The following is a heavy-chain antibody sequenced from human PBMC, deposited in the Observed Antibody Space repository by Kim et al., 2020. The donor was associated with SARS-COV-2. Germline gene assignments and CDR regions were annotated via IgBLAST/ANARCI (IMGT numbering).Heavy chain of an antibody. Sequence: TYYPGSVDGRFTISRENAKNSLYLQMNSLRAGDTAVYYCARGRYGDYFDYWGQGTLVTVSS. CDR2: T. J-gene: IGHJ4*02. CDR3: ARGRYGDYFDY. V-gene: IGHV3-13*01. D-gene: IGHD4-17*01.